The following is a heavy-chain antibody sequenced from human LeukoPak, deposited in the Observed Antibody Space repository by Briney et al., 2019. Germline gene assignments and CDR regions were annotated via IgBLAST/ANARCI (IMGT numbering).Heavy chain of an antibody. CDR2: INPNNGGT. D-gene: IGHD6-13*01. CDR3: ARAAQQLVQYNWFDP. V-gene: IGHV1-2*02. CDR1: GYTFTGYY. J-gene: IGHJ5*02. Sequence: GASVKVSCKASGYTFTGYYIHWVRQAPGQRLECMGWINPNNGGTNYAQKFQGRVTLTRDTSISTVYMELSRLRSDDTAVYYCARAAQQLVQYNWFDPWGQGTLVTVSS.